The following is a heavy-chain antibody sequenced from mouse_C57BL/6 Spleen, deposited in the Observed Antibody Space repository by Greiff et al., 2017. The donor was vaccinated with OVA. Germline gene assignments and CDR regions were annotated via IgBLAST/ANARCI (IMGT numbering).Heavy chain of an antibody. D-gene: IGHD1-1*01. CDR2: ISYDGSN. Sequence: EVQLVESGPGLVKPSQSLSLTCSVTGYSITSGYYWNWLRQFPGNKLEWMGYISYDGSNNYNPSLKNRISITRDTSKNQFFLKLNSVTTEDTATYYCAREVARAMDYWGQGTSVTVSS. CDR1: GYSITSGYY. J-gene: IGHJ4*01. CDR3: AREVARAMDY. V-gene: IGHV3-6*01.